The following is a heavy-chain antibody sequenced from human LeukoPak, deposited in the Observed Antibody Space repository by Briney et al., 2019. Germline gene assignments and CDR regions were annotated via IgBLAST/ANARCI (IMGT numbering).Heavy chain of an antibody. V-gene: IGHV3-23*01. CDR1: GFTFSRYA. J-gene: IGHJ4*02. D-gene: IGHD3-3*01. CDR3: ARDPGYDTAFDY. Sequence: GGSLRLSCAASGFTFSRYAMSWVRQAPGKGLEWVSAISGSGDTTYYADSVKGRFTISRDNAKNSLYLQMNSLRAEDTAVYYCARDPGYDTAFDYWGQGTLVTVSS. CDR2: ISGSGDTT.